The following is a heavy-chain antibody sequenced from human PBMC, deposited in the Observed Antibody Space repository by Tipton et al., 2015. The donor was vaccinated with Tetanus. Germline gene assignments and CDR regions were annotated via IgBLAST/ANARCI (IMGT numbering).Heavy chain of an antibody. Sequence: TLSLTCTVSGGSISSYYWSWIRQPPGKGLEWIGYIYYSGSTNYNPSLKSRVTISVDTSKNQFSLKLSSVTAADTAAYYCARGGIAAAGGGLDYWGQGTLVTVSS. CDR2: IYYSGST. J-gene: IGHJ4*02. D-gene: IGHD6-13*01. V-gene: IGHV4-59*01. CDR3: ARGGIAAAGGGLDY. CDR1: GGSISSYY.